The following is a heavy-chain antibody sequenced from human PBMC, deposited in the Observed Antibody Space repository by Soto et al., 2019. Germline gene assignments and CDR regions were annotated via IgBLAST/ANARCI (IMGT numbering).Heavy chain of an antibody. D-gene: IGHD2-2*01. CDR2: IDPSDSYT. CDR3: ARKSMSCSSTSCYDYYGMDA. Sequence: HRGSLKISCKGSGYSFTSYWISWVRQMPGKGLEWMGRIDPSDSYTNYSPSFQGHVTISADKSISTAYLQWSSLKASDTAMYYCARKSMSCSSTSCYDYYGMDAWGQGTTVTVSS. J-gene: IGHJ6*02. V-gene: IGHV5-10-1*01. CDR1: GYSFTSYW.